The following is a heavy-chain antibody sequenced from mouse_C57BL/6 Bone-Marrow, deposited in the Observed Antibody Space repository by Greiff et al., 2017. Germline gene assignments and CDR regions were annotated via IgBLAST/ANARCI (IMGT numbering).Heavy chain of an antibody. CDR1: GFTFSSYA. CDR2: ISDGGSYT. J-gene: IGHJ2*01. V-gene: IGHV5-4*01. CDR3: AIDKSPEFRGDY. Sequence: EVKLVESGGGLVKPGGSLKLSCAASGFTFSSYAMSWVRQTPEKRLEWVATISDGGSYTYYPDNVKGRFTISRDNAKNNLYLQMSHLKSEDTAMYYCAIDKSPEFRGDYWGQGTTLTVSS.